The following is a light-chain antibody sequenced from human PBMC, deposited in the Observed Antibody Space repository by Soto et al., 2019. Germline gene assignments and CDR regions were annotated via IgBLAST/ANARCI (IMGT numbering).Light chain of an antibody. J-gene: IGKJ4*01. CDR2: GAS. V-gene: IGKV1-33*01. Sequence: DLPMTQSPSSLAASVGDRVTITCQASQDISNHLNWYQQKPGRAPKLLIYGASNLETGVPSRFSGSGSGSHFTFTISSLQPEDIATYSCQQFDHLPPVFGGGTKVEIK. CDR3: QQFDHLPPV. CDR1: QDISNH.